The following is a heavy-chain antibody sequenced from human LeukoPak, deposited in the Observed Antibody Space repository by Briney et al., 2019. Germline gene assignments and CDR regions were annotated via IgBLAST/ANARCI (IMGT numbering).Heavy chain of an antibody. V-gene: IGHV3-23*01. CDR1: GFTFSSFA. J-gene: IGHJ4*02. D-gene: IGHD5/OR15-5a*01. Sequence: GGSLRLSCAASGFTFSSFAMNWVRQAPGKGLEWVSTISGSGHATYYADSVKGRFTISRDNSKNTLYLQMNSLRAEDTAVYYCAKPPQSVLDHSYFDYWGQGTLVTVSS. CDR3: AKPPQSVLDHSYFDY. CDR2: ISGSGHAT.